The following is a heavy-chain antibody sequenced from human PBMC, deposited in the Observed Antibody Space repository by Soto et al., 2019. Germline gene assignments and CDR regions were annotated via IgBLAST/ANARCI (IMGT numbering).Heavy chain of an antibody. V-gene: IGHV3-30-3*01. CDR1: GFNFDIYA. CDR2: ISYHGREV. CDR3: ARDPVAVTGSFVDY. J-gene: IGHJ4*02. Sequence: GGSLRLSCAASGFNFDIYAFHWVRQSPGKGLEWLSVISYHGREVHYADSVKGRFTISRDKSRNTIYLQMNSLTYEDTAVYYCARDPVAVTGSFVDYWGQGTLVTVSS. D-gene: IGHD3-9*01.